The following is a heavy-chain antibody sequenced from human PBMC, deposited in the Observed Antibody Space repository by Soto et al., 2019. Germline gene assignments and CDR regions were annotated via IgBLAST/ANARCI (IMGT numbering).Heavy chain of an antibody. D-gene: IGHD6-19*01. J-gene: IGHJ4*02. CDR2: IGAGGDTT. CDR1: GFTFTSYV. Sequence: GGSLRLSCAASGFTFTSYVMSWVRQAPGKGLEWVSGIGAGGDTTYYADSVKGRFTISRDKSKNTLVLQMNSLRVEDTAVYFCAKDGGGWSELDNWGKGTLVTVSS. V-gene: IGHV3-23*01. CDR3: AKDGGGWSELDN.